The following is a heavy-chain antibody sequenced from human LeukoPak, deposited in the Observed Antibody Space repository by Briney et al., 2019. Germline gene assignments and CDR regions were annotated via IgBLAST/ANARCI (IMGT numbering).Heavy chain of an antibody. D-gene: IGHD2-15*01. V-gene: IGHV4-4*07. CDR2: IHTSGST. CDR3: ARVICSGGSCRFDY. CDR1: GGSISSYY. Sequence: NPSETLSLTCTVSGGSISSYYWNWIRQPAVKGLEWIGRIHTSGSTNYNPSLKSRVTMSVDTSKNKFSLKLSSVTAADTAVYYCARVICSGGSCRFDYWGQGTLVTVSS. J-gene: IGHJ4*02.